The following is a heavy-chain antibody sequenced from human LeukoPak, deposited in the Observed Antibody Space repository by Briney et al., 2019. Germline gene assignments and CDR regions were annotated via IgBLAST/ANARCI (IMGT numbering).Heavy chain of an antibody. D-gene: IGHD2-15*01. J-gene: IGHJ4*02. CDR2: ISGSSSYI. V-gene: IGHV3-21*01. CDR1: GFTFSSYE. CDR3: ARDSDEYCSGGRCSTFNY. Sequence: GGSLRLSCAASGFTFSSYEMNWVRQAPGKGLEWVSSISGSSSYIYYADSVKGRFTISRHNAKNSLYLHMDSLRAEDTAVYYCARDSDEYCSGGRCSTFNYWGQGTLVTVSS.